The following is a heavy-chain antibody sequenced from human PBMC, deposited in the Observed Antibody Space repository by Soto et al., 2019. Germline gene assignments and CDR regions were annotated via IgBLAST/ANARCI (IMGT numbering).Heavy chain of an antibody. CDR1: GGSISSGDYY. Sequence: SETLSLTCTVSGGSISSGDYYWSWIRQPAGKGLEWIGRIYTSGSTNYNPSLKSRVTMLVDTPKNQFSLKLSSVTAADTAVYYCAASHYGDYDDYWGQGTLVTVSS. V-gene: IGHV4-61*02. D-gene: IGHD4-17*01. CDR3: AASHYGDYDDY. J-gene: IGHJ4*02. CDR2: IYTSGST.